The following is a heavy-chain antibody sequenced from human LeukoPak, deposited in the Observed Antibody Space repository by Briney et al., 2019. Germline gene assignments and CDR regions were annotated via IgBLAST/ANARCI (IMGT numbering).Heavy chain of an antibody. D-gene: IGHD2-2*01. J-gene: IGHJ4*02. CDR3: AKESVRAGPLNGVDG. CDR1: GFTFGSYA. Sequence: GGSLRLSCAASGFTFGSYAMSWVRQPPGKGLEWVSTISGSGGSTYYADSLKGRFTISRDNSKNTLYLQMNSPRVEDTAFYCAKESVRAGPLNGVDGWGQGTQVTVSS. V-gene: IGHV3-23*01. CDR2: ISGSGGST.